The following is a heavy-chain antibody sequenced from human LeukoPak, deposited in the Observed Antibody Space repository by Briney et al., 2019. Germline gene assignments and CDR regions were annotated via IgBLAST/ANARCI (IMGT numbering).Heavy chain of an antibody. J-gene: IGHJ4*02. V-gene: IGHV3-23*01. D-gene: IGHD4-17*01. CDR2: ISGSGDNT. Sequence: GGSLRLSCAASGFTFSSYAMSWVRQAPGKGLEWVSGISGSGDNTYYADSVKGRFTTSRDNSKDTLYLQMNSLRAEDTAVYYCAADYGGYENYFDYWGQGTLVTVSS. CDR1: GFTFSSYA. CDR3: AADYGGYENYFDY.